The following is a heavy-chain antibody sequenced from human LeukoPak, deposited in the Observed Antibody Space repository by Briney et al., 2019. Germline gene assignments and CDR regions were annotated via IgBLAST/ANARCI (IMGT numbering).Heavy chain of an antibody. CDR1: GFTFSSYW. CDR3: ARGGGIYGLWDY. J-gene: IGHJ4*02. D-gene: IGHD1-26*01. CDR2: IYSDGSSY. Sequence: GGSLRLFCAASGFTFSSYWMHWVRQAPGKGRVWVSRIYSDGSSYTADSVKGRFTISRDNAKDTLYLQMNSPRVEDTAVYYCARGGGIYGLWDYWGQGTLVTVSS. V-gene: IGHV3-74*03.